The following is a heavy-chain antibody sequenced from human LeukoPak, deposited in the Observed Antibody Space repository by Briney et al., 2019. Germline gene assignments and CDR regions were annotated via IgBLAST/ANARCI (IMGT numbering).Heavy chain of an antibody. CDR1: GGSISSSNYY. J-gene: IGHJ4*02. CDR2: FYYSGST. Sequence: SETLSLTCTVSGGSISSSNYYWGWIRQPPGKGLEWIGSFYYSGSTYYNPSLKSRVTISVDTSKSQFSLRLSSVTAADTAVYYCASYTGGTIFGVVSLFDYWGQGTLVTVSS. CDR3: ASYTGGTIFGVVSLFDY. D-gene: IGHD3-3*01. V-gene: IGHV4-39*07.